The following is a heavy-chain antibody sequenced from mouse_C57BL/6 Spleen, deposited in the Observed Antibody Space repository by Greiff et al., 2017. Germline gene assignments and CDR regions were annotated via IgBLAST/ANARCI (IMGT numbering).Heavy chain of an antibody. CDR1: GFTFSSYG. J-gene: IGHJ3*01. CDR2: ISSGGSYT. CDR3: ARPDYGSSWFAY. V-gene: IGHV5-6*01. Sequence: EVQLQESGGDLVKPGGSLKLSCAASGFTFSSYGMSWVRQTPDKRLEWVATISSGGSYTYYPDSVKGRFTISRDNAKNTLYLQMSSLKSEDTAMYYCARPDYGSSWFAYWGQGTLVTVSA. D-gene: IGHD1-1*01.